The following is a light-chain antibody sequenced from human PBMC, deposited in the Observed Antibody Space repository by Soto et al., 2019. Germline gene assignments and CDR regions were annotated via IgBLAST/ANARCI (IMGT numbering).Light chain of an antibody. Sequence: QPVLTQPRSVSGSPGQSVTISCTGTSSDVGGDNHVSWYQQHPGKAPKLLIYDVTKRPSGVPDRFSGSKSGNTASLTIFGLQAEDEADYFCCSHAGSYTWVFGGGTKVTVL. CDR1: SSDVGGDNH. CDR2: DVT. V-gene: IGLV2-11*01. CDR3: CSHAGSYTWV. J-gene: IGLJ3*02.